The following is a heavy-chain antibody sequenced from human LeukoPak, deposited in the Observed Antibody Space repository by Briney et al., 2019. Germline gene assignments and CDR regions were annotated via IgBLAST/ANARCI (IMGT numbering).Heavy chain of an antibody. CDR3: AKVFGGAARLHLGAFDI. CDR2: VYYSGST. Sequence: SETLSLTCTVSGGSISSSSYYWGWIRQPPGKGLEWIGSVYYSGSTYYNPSLKSRVTISVDTSKNQFSLKLSSVTAADTAVYYCAKVFGGAARLHLGAFDIWGQGTMVTVSS. D-gene: IGHD6-6*01. J-gene: IGHJ3*02. CDR1: GGSISSSSYY. V-gene: IGHV4-39*01.